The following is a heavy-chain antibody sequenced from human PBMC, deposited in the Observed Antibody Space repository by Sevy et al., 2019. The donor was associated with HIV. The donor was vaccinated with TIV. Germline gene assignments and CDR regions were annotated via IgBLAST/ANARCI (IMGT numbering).Heavy chain of an antibody. J-gene: IGHJ2*01. D-gene: IGHD6-13*01. V-gene: IGHV3-23*01. CDR1: GFTFNNYA. Sequence: GGSLRLSCAASGFTFNNYAMSWVRQAPGKGLEGKGLEWVSTISGGGGTYYADSVRGRFTISRDNSKNTLYLQVNSLRVEDTAVYYCATHYIHDIADGWYFDLWGRGTLVTVSS. CDR3: ATHYIHDIADGWYFDL. CDR2: ISGGGGT.